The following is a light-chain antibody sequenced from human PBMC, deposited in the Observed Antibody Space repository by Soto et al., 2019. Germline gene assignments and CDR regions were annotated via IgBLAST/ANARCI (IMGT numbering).Light chain of an antibody. J-gene: IGLJ3*02. CDR1: SSNIGARYA. V-gene: IGLV1-40*01. CDR2: GNS. CDR3: QSYDSSLSGSV. Sequence: QPVLTQPPSVSGAPGQKVTISCTGSSSNIGARYAVHWYQQLPGTAPKLLIYGNSNRPSGVPDRFSGSKSVTSASLAITGLQAEDEANYYGQSYDSSLSGSVSGGETKLTVL.